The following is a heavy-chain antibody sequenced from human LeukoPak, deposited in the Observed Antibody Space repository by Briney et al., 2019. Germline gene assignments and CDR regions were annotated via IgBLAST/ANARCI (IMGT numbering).Heavy chain of an antibody. CDR2: IRSRANTYAT. V-gene: IGHV3-73*01. CDR3: TRLGPGQQVGIDY. CDR1: GFTFSGSA. Sequence: PGGSLKLSCAASGFTFSGSAMHWVRQAPGKGLEWVGRIRSRANTYATGYAVSVKGRFTISRDDSKNTAYLQMNSLKTEDTAVYYCTRLGPGQQVGIDYWGQGTLVTVSS. J-gene: IGHJ4*02. D-gene: IGHD6-13*01.